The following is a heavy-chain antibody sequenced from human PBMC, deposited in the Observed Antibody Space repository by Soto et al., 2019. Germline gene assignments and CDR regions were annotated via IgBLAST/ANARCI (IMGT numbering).Heavy chain of an antibody. CDR3: AREVRETKAFDY. D-gene: IGHD1-26*01. J-gene: IGHJ4*02. Sequence: SETLSLTCTVSGGSISSGGYYWSWIRQHPGKGLEWIGYIYYSGSTYYNSSLKSRVTISVDTSKNQFSLKLSSVTAADTAVYYCAREVRETKAFDYWGQGTLVTVSS. CDR2: IYYSGST. CDR1: GGSISSGGYY. V-gene: IGHV4-31*03.